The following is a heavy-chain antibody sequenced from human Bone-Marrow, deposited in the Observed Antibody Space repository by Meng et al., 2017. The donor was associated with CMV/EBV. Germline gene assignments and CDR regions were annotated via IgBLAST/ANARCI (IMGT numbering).Heavy chain of an antibody. CDR2: IRYDGRNK. V-gene: IGHV3-30*02. Sequence: GESLKISCAASGFIFSSYGIHCVRQAPGKGLEWVAFIRYDGRNKYYADSVKGRFTISRDNSKNMLYLQMNSLRAEDTAVYYCARDQVGGSGFRYYYYGMDVWVQGTTVTVSS. J-gene: IGHJ6*02. CDR3: ARDQVGGSGFRYYYYGMDV. D-gene: IGHD6-19*01. CDR1: GFIFSSYG.